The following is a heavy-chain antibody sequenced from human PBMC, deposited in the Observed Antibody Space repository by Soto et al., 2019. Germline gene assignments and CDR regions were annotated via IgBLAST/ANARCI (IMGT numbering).Heavy chain of an antibody. V-gene: IGHV3-23*01. CDR2: ITNTGITT. Sequence: GGSLRLSCAAPGFGFSTHALSWVRQAPGKGLEWLSSITNTGITTHYADSVKGRFTISRENSRNTLHLQMNNLRVDDTAVYYCAKGFDYGDTKHIDHWGQGTPVTVSS. CDR3: AKGFDYGDTKHIDH. J-gene: IGHJ4*02. D-gene: IGHD4-17*01. CDR1: GFGFSTHA.